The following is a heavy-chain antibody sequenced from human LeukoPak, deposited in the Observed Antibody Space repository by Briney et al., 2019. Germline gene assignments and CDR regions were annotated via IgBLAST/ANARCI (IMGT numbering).Heavy chain of an antibody. CDR2: IYTSGST. CDR3: ARVQAPLWFGETSPHFGMDV. Sequence: SETLYLTCTVSGGSISSYYWSWIRQPAGKGLEWIGRIYTSGSTNYNPSLKSRVTMSVDTSKNQFSLKLSSVTAADTAVYYCARVQAPLWFGETSPHFGMDVWGKGTTVTISS. V-gene: IGHV4-4*07. J-gene: IGHJ6*04. D-gene: IGHD3-10*01. CDR1: GGSISSYY.